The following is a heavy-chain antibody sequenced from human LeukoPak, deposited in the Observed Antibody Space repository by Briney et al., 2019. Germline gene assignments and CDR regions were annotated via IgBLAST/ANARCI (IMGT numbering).Heavy chain of an antibody. J-gene: IGHJ4*02. D-gene: IGHD2-21*02. CDR3: ARDQRRYCGGDCYRIGDY. CDR2: INPSGGST. Sequence: ASVKVSCKTSGYTFTSYYMHWVRQAPGQGLEWMGIINPSGGSTSYAQKFQGRVTMTRDTSTNTVYMELSSLRAEDTAVYYCARDQRRYCGGDCYRIGDYWGQGTLVTVSS. V-gene: IGHV1-46*01. CDR1: GYTFTSYY.